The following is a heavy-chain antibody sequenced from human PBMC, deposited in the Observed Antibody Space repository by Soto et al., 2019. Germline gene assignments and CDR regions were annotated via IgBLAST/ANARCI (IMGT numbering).Heavy chain of an antibody. D-gene: IGHD3-22*01. V-gene: IGHV1-46*01. Sequence: QVQLVQSGAEVKKPGASVKVSCKASGYTFINYYIHWVRQAPGQGLEWMRMINPSGGSTSYAQKFQGRVTMTSDTATRTVYIELRSLRSEDTAVYYCARNDRSGLDYWGQGTLVTVSS. CDR3: ARNDRSGLDY. J-gene: IGHJ4*02. CDR1: GYTFINYY. CDR2: INPSGGST.